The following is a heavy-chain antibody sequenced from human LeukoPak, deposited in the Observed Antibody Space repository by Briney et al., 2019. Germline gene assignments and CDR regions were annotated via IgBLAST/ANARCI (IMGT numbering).Heavy chain of an antibody. J-gene: IGHJ3*02. Sequence: SETPSLTCTVSGGSISSYYWSWIRQPPGKGLEWIGYIYYSGSTNYNPSLKSRVTISVDTSKNQFSLKLSSVTAADTAVYYCARGGYYYDSSGYWGAFDIWGQGTMVTVSS. V-gene: IGHV4-59*01. CDR2: IYYSGST. D-gene: IGHD3-22*01. CDR1: GGSISSYY. CDR3: ARGGYYYDSSGYWGAFDI.